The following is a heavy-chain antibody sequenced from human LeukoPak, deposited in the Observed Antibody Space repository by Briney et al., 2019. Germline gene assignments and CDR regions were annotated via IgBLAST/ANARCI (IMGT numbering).Heavy chain of an antibody. CDR3: ARVWLENLLNWFDP. CDR1: GVSISSGGYY. CDR2: IYYSGST. J-gene: IGHJ5*02. Sequence: SETLSLTCTVSGVSISSGGYYWSWIRQHPGKGLEWIGYIYYSGSTYYNPSLKSRVTISVDTSKNQFSLKLSSVTAADTAVYYCARVWLENLLNWFDPWGQGTLVTVSS. D-gene: IGHD6-19*01. V-gene: IGHV4-31*03.